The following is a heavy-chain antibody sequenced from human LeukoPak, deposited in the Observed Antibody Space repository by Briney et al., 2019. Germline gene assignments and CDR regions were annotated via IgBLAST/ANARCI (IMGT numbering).Heavy chain of an antibody. CDR1: GGSFSGYY. CDR2: INHSGST. J-gene: IGHJ4*02. CDR3: ARVITMVRGAKPSYFDY. Sequence: PSETLSLTCAVYGGSFSGYYWSWIRQPPGKGLEWIGEINHSGSTNYNPSLKSRVTISVDTSKNQFSLKLSSVTAADTAVYCCARVITMVRGAKPSYFDYWGQGTLVTVSS. D-gene: IGHD3-10*01. V-gene: IGHV4-34*01.